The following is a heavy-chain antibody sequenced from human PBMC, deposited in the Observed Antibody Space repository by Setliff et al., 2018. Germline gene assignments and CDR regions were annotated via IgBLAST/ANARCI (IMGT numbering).Heavy chain of an antibody. CDR3: VREGVDTRSSTDYRYYMDV. V-gene: IGHV1-69*05. J-gene: IGHJ6*03. D-gene: IGHD5-18*01. CDR1: GGTFSNYG. Sequence: RASVKVSCKASGGTFSNYGVSWVRQAPGQGLEWMGGTIPIFGTTGYSQKFQGRVTIITDESTNTAFMQLSSLRSEDTAVYYCVREGVDTRSSTDYRYYMDVWGKGTTVTVSS. CDR2: TIPIFGTT.